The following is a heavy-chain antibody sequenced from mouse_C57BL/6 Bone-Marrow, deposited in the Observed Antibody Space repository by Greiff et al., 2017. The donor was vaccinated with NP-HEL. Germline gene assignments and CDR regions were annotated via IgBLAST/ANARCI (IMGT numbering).Heavy chain of an antibody. J-gene: IGHJ3*01. V-gene: IGHV1-81*01. CDR1: GYTFTSYG. CDR3: ARRRFSY. CDR2: IYPRSGNT. Sequence: QVQLKQSGAELARPGASVKLSCKASGYTFTSYGISWVKQRTGQGLEWIGEIYPRSGNTYYNEKFKGKATLTADKSSSTAYMELRSLTSEDSAVYICARRRFSYWGQGTLVTVSA.